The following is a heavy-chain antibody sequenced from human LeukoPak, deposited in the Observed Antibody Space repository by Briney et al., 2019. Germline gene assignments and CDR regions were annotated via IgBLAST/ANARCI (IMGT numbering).Heavy chain of an antibody. CDR3: ARPPPRRSQGYYYYYMDV. J-gene: IGHJ6*03. CDR2: MNPNSGNT. CDR1: GYTFTSYD. V-gene: IGHV1-8*01. Sequence: ASVKVSCKASGYTFTSYDINWVRQATAQGLEWMGWMNPNSGNTGYAQKFQGRVTMTRNTSISTAYMELSSLRSEDTAVYYCARPPPRRSQGYYYYYMDVWGKGTTVTVSS. D-gene: IGHD1-26*01.